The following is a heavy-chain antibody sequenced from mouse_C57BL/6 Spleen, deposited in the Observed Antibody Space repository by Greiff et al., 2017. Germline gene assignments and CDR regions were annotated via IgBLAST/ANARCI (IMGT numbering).Heavy chain of an antibody. J-gene: IGHJ3*01. CDR2: IDPETGGT. V-gene: IGHV1-15*01. CDR1: GYTFTDYE. Sequence: VLLVESGAELVRPGASVTLSCKASGYTFTDYEMHWVKQTPVHGLEWIGAIDPETGGTAYNQKFKGKAILTADKSSSTAYMELRSLTSEDSAVYYCARAAQATGAWFAYWGQGTLVTVSA. D-gene: IGHD3-2*02. CDR3: ARAAQATGAWFAY.